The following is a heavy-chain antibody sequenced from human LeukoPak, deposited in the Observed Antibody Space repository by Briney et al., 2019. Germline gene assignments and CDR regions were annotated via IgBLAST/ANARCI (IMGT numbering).Heavy chain of an antibody. Sequence: SETLSLTCTVAGGYITTYYWTWIRQTPGKGLEWIGYIYYGGNTNYNPSLNSRVTISVDTSKSQISPNLSSVTAADTATYYCARATFYFYMDVWGKGTTVIVSS. CDR1: GGYITTYY. CDR3: ARATFYFYMDV. J-gene: IGHJ6*03. CDR2: IYYGGNT. V-gene: IGHV4-59*01.